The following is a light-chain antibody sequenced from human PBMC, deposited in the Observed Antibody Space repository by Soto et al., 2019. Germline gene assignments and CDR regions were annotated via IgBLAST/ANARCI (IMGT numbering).Light chain of an antibody. CDR1: QGIRDD. CDR3: LQDYGYPRT. Sequence: AIQMTQSPSSLAASVGDRVTITCRASQGIRDDLSWYQQKPGKAPKLLIYTTSRLQSGVPSRFSGSASGTDFTLTISSLQPEDFATYYCLQDYGYPRTFGQGTKVEIK. CDR2: TTS. J-gene: IGKJ1*01. V-gene: IGKV1-6*01.